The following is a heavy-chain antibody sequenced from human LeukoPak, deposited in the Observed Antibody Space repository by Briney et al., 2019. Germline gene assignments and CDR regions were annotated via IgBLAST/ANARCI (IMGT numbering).Heavy chain of an antibody. CDR2: IIPILGVA. CDR3: ATWGSGYDYEY. J-gene: IGHJ4*02. V-gene: IGHV1-69*02. D-gene: IGHD5-12*01. Sequence: ASVKVSCKASGDTFSSYTISWVRQAPGQGLEWMGRIIPILGVANYAPKSQGRVTITADKSTSTAYMDVSSLRSEDTAVYYCATWGSGYDYEYWGQGTLVTVSS. CDR1: GDTFSSYT.